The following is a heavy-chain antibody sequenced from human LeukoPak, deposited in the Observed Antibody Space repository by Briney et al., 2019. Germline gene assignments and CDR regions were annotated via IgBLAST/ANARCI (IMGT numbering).Heavy chain of an antibody. CDR2: IYYSGST. J-gene: IGHJ4*02. CDR1: GGSISSYY. Sequence: PSETLSLTCTVSGGSISSYYWSWIRQPPGKGPEWIGNIYYSGSTKYNPSLKSRVTISIDTSKNQFSLKLSSVTAADTAVYYCARVGRGYSYVLDYWGQGTLVTVSS. D-gene: IGHD5-18*01. V-gene: IGHV4-59*08. CDR3: ARVGRGYSYVLDY.